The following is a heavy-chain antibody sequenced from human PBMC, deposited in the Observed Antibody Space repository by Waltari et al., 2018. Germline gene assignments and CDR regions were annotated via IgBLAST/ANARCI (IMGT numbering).Heavy chain of an antibody. J-gene: IGHJ3*02. V-gene: IGHV4-59*11. CDR1: GGSISSHY. CDR2: IYYSGST. CDR3: ATSRRGGIAAVKGAFDI. D-gene: IGHD6-13*01. Sequence: QVQLQESGPGLVKPSETLSLTCTVSGGSISSHYWSWIRQPPGKGLEWIGYIYYSGSTNYTPSLKSRVTIAVDTSKNQFSLKLSSVTAADTAVYYCATSRRGGIAAVKGAFDIWGQGTMVTVSS.